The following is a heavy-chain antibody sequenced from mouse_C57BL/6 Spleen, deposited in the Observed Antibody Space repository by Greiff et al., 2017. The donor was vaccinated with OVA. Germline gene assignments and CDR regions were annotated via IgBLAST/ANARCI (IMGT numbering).Heavy chain of an antibody. CDR2: IYPRSGNT. CDR1: GYTFTSYW. Sequence: QVQLQQPGAELVKPGASVKVSCKASGYTFTSYWMHWVKQRPGQGLEWIGEIYPRSGNTYYNEKFKGKATLTADKSSSTAYMELRSLTSEDSAVYFCAREGNYYSGQGTTLTVSS. J-gene: IGHJ2*01. V-gene: IGHV1S81*02. CDR3: AREGNYY.